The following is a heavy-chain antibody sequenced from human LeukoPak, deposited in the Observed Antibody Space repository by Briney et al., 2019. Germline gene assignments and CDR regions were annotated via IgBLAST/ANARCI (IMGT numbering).Heavy chain of an antibody. Sequence: PSETLSLTCTVSGGSISSGDYYWRWIRQPPGKGLEWIGYIYYSGSTYYNQSLKSRVTISVDTSKNQFSLKLSSVTAADTAVYYCARAAQGGSSSWYGHIDYWGQGTLVTVSS. CDR3: ARAAQGGSSSWYGHIDY. CDR1: GGSISSGDYY. J-gene: IGHJ4*02. CDR2: IYYSGST. D-gene: IGHD6-13*01. V-gene: IGHV4-30-4*01.